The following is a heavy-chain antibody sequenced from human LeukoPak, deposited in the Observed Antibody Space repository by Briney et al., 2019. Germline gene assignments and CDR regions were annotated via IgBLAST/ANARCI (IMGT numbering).Heavy chain of an antibody. V-gene: IGHV3-48*01. CDR1: GFTFSSYS. CDR3: ARASGYYYGSGSLLFDP. Sequence: PGGSLRLSCAASGFTFSSYSMNWVRQAPGKGLEWVSYISSSSSTIYYADSVKGRLTISRDNAKNSLYLQMNSLRAEDTAVYYCARASGYYYGSGSLLFDPWGQGTLVTVSS. CDR2: ISSSSSTI. D-gene: IGHD3-10*01. J-gene: IGHJ5*02.